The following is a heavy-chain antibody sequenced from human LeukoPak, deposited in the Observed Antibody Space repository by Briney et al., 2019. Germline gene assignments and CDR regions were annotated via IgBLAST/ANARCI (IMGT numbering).Heavy chain of an antibody. J-gene: IGHJ4*02. CDR2: INHSGST. CDR1: GGSFSGYY. Sequence: RASETLSLTCAVYGGSFSGYYWSWIRQPPGKGLEWIGEINHSGSTNYNPSLKSRVTISVDTSENQFSLKLSSVTAADTAVYYCAGGLDRVRRIDYWGQGTLVTVSP. D-gene: IGHD3-22*01. V-gene: IGHV4-34*01. CDR3: AGGLDRVRRIDY.